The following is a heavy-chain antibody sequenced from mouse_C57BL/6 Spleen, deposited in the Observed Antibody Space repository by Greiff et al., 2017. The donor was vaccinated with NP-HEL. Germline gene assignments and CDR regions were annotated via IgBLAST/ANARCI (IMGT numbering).Heavy chain of an antibody. CDR1: GYAFTNYL. D-gene: IGHD4-1*01. Sequence: QVQLQQSGAELVRPGTSVKVSCKASGYAFTNYLIEWVKQRPGQGLEWIGVINPGSGGTNYNEKFKGKATLTADKSSSTAYMQRSSLTSEDSAVYVCARSGGTGYFDYWGQGTTLTVSS. J-gene: IGHJ2*01. CDR2: INPGSGGT. V-gene: IGHV1-54*01. CDR3: ARSGGTGYFDY.